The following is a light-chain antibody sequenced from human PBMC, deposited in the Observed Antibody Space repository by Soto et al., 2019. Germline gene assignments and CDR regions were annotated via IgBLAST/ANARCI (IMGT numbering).Light chain of an antibody. V-gene: IGLV2-14*01. CDR1: SNDVGGYNY. Sequence: QSALTQPASVSGSPGQSITISCTGTSNDVGGYNYVSWYQQPPGKAPKLMIYDVSNRPSGVSNRFSGSKSGNTASLTISGLQAEDEDDYYCSSYTGSDVVVFGGGTKLTVL. CDR3: SSYTGSDVVV. J-gene: IGLJ2*01. CDR2: DVS.